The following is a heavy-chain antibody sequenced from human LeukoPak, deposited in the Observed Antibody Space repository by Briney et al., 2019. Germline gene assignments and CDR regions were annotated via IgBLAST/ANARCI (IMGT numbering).Heavy chain of an antibody. D-gene: IGHD2-15*01. CDR2: TSYDESHK. Sequence: PGGSLRLSCAASGFTFSTNAMHWVRQAPGKGLEWVAVTSYDESHKYYADSVKGRFTISRDTANNTLYLQMNSLRAEDTAVYYCARDFDHSAQAYWGQGTRVTVSS. CDR1: GFTFSTNA. V-gene: IGHV3-30-3*01. J-gene: IGHJ4*02. CDR3: ARDFDHSAQAY.